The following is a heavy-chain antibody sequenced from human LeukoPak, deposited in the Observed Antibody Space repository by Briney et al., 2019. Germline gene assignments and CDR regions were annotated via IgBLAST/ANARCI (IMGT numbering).Heavy chain of an antibody. J-gene: IGHJ5*02. D-gene: IGHD6-19*01. CDR2: IIPIFGTA. CDR1: GGTFSSYA. CDR3: ARDRDRWSSGSYNWFDP. Sequence: SVKVSCKASGGTFSSYAISWVRQAPGQGLEWMGGIIPIFGTANYAQKFQGRVTITADESTSTAYMELSSLRSEDTAVYLCARDRDRWSSGSYNWFDPWGQGTLVTVSS. V-gene: IGHV1-69*13.